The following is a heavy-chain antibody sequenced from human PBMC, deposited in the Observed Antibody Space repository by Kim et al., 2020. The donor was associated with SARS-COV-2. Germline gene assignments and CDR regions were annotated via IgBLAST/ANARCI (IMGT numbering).Heavy chain of an antibody. J-gene: IGHJ4*02. V-gene: IGHV3-23*01. D-gene: IGHD4-17*01. CDR1: GITFSKYV. CDR2: ISGSGEKT. CDR3: AKGVDYGDYSRRFGFDY. Sequence: GGSLRLSCTVSGITFSKYVMTWVRQAPGKGLAWVSSISGSGEKTFYSDSVTGRFTISRDNSKNVFYLQMNTLRAEDTAVYYCAKGVDYGDYSRRFGFDYWGQGTLVTVSA.